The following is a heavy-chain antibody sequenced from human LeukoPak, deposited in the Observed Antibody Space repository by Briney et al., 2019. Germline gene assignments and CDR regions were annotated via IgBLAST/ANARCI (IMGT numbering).Heavy chain of an antibody. CDR3: ARRFPITYYDYVWGSYRYTDAFDI. CDR1: GGSFSGYY. Sequence: SETLSLTCAVYGGSFSGYYWSWIRQPAGKGLEWIGRIYTSGSTNYNPSLKSRVTMSVDTSKNQFSLKLSSVTAADTAVYYCARRFPITYYDYVWGSYRYTDAFDIWGQGTMVTVSS. V-gene: IGHV4-59*10. J-gene: IGHJ3*02. CDR2: IYTSGST. D-gene: IGHD3-16*02.